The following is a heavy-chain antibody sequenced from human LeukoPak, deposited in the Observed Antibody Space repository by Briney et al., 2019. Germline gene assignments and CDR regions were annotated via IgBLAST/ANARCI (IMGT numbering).Heavy chain of an antibody. D-gene: IGHD3-22*01. V-gene: IGHV1-46*01. CDR2: INPSGGST. CDR1: GYTFTSYY. Sequence: GASVKVSCKASGYTFTSYYMHWVRQAPGRGLEWMGIINPSGGSTSYAQKFQGRVTMTRDTSPSTVYMELSSLRSEDTAVYYCAREYYYDSSGYGSFDYWGQGTLVTVSS. CDR3: AREYYYDSSGYGSFDY. J-gene: IGHJ4*02.